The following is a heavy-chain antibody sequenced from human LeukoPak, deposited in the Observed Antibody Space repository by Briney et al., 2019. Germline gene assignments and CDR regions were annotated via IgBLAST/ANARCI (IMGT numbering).Heavy chain of an antibody. Sequence: PSETLSLTCTVSGGSISSSSYYWGWIRQPPGKGLEWIGSIYYSGSTYYNPSLKSRVTISVDTSKNQFSLKLSSVTAADTAVYYCARDRRDRGYSNYYGMDVWGQGTTVTVSS. D-gene: IGHD2-15*01. J-gene: IGHJ6*02. CDR3: ARDRRDRGYSNYYGMDV. CDR2: IYYSGST. V-gene: IGHV4-39*07. CDR1: GGSISSSSYY.